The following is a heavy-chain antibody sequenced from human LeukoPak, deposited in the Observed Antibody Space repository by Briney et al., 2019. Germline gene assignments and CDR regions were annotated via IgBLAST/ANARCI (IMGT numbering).Heavy chain of an antibody. CDR1: GFTFSSYA. D-gene: IGHD1-14*01. CDR2: ISYDGSNK. CDR3: ARPFLPDADHEYYFDY. V-gene: IGHV3-30-3*01. J-gene: IGHJ4*02. Sequence: GRSLRLSCAASGFTFSSYAMHGVRQAPGKGLEWVAVISYDGSNKYYADSVKGRFTISRDNSKNTLYLQMNSPEAEDTAVYYRARPFLPDADHEYYFDYWVQGTPVTVSS.